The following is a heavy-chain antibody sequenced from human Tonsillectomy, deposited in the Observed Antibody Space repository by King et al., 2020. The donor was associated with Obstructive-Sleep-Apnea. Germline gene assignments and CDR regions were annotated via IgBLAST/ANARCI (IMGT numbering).Heavy chain of an antibody. CDR3: ARGLRGFDY. D-gene: IGHD3-9*01. V-gene: IGHV4-34*01. CDR2: INHSGST. J-gene: IGHJ4*02. Sequence: QVQLPQWGAGLLKPSETLSLTYAVYGGSFSGYYWSWIRQPPGKGLEWIGEINHSGSTNYNPSLKSRVTISVDTSKNQFSLKLSSVTAADTAVYYCARGLRGFDYWGQGTLVTVSS. CDR1: GGSFSGYY.